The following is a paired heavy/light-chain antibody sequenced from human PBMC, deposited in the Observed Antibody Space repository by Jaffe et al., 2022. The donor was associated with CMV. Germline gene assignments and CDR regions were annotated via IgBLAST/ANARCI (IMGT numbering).Light chain of an antibody. CDR3: QQYDNLPVT. CDR1: QDISNY. V-gene: IGKV1-33*01. CDR2: DAS. Sequence: DIQMTQSPSSLSASVGDRVTITCQASQDISNYLNWYQQKPGKAPKLLIYDASNLETGVPSRFSGSGSGTDFTFTISSLQPEDIATYYCQQYDNLPVTFGPGTKVDIK. J-gene: IGKJ3*01.
Heavy chain of an antibody. CDR3: ARRRNHVEMATIVFDY. J-gene: IGHJ4*02. CDR1: GFTFSDYY. Sequence: QVQLVESGGGLVKPGGSLRLSCAASGFTFSDYYMSWIRQAPGKGLEWVSYISSSGSTIYYADSVKGRFTISRDNAKNSLYLQMNSLRAEDTAVYYCARRRNHVEMATIVFDYWGQGTLVTVSS. V-gene: IGHV3-11*01. D-gene: IGHD5-12*01. CDR2: ISSSGSTI.